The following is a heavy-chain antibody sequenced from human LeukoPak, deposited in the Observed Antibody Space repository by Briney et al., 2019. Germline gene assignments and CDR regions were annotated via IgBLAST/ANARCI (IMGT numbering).Heavy chain of an antibody. J-gene: IGHJ4*02. Sequence: GGSLRLSCAASGFTLTYYAMHWVRQAPGKGLEWVAVTSYDGNKKYYADSVKGRFTISRDSSKNTLYLQMSSLRAEDTAVYYCARSSFDYGGIEGPFDYWGQGTLVTVSS. CDR2: TSYDGNKK. CDR1: GFTLTYYA. CDR3: ARSSFDYGGIEGPFDY. D-gene: IGHD4-23*01. V-gene: IGHV3-30*15.